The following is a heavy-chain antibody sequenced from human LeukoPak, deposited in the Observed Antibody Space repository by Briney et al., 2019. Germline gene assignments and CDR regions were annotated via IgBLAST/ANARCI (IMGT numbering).Heavy chain of an antibody. Sequence: GESLKISCKASGYSFTTHWIGWVRQIPGKGLEWEGILHPGDSDTRYSPSFQGRVTISADKSISTAYLQWSSLRASDSAMYYCARGDTEVAATADFWGQGTLVTVSS. CDR2: LHPGDSDT. CDR1: GYSFTTHW. D-gene: IGHD6-19*01. V-gene: IGHV5-51*01. J-gene: IGHJ4*02. CDR3: ARGDTEVAATADF.